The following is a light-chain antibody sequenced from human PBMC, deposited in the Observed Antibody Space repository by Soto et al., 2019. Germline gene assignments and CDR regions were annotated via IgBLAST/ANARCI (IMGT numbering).Light chain of an antibody. J-gene: IGKJ1*01. CDR3: QQSYSPPMT. CDR1: QTISSW. CDR2: KAS. V-gene: IGKV1-5*03. Sequence: DVEVIQSTAPLSGSVGDLVSTICRASQTISSWLAWYQQKPGKAPKLLIYKASTLKSGVPSRFSGSGSGTDFTLAISRLQPEDFATYYCQQSYSPPMTFGQGTKVDI.